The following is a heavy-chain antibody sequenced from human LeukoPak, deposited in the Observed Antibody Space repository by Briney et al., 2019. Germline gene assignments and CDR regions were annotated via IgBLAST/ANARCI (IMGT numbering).Heavy chain of an antibody. V-gene: IGHV3-30*18. CDR2: ISFDGSSK. J-gene: IGHJ6*03. Sequence: GRSLRLSCAASGFTFSSYGMHWVRQAPGKGLEWVAVISFDGSSKDYAQSVKGRFTISRDNSKNTLYLQMNSLRVEDTSVYYCAKGADQYYYYYFYYMDVWGKGTTVTVSS. D-gene: IGHD2-2*01. CDR3: AKGADQYYYYYFYYMDV. CDR1: GFTFSSYG.